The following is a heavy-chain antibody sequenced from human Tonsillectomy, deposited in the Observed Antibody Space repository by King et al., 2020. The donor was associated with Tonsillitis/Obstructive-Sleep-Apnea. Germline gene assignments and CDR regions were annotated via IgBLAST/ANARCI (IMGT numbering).Heavy chain of an antibody. CDR2: FSYNVINK. CDR3: AKDAGSDSSSFSDS. J-gene: IGHJ4*02. D-gene: IGHD1-26*01. V-gene: IGHV3-30*01. Sequence: VQLVESGGGVVQPGGSLRLSCAASGFTFRTYSIHWVRQAPGKGLEGVGVFSYNVINKIYWNSLKGRFTISRDNSNNTLYLQMNSLRVEDTGVYYCAKDAGSDSSSFSDSWGQGTLVTVSS. CDR1: GFTFRTYS.